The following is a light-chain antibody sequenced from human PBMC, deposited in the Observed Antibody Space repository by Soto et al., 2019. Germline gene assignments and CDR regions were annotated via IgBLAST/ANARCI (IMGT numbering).Light chain of an antibody. CDR1: QSVSRN. CDR3: QQYDNWPRT. J-gene: IGKJ1*01. V-gene: IGKV3-15*01. CDR2: GAS. Sequence: EIVLTQSPATLSVSPGERATLSCRAGQSVSRNLAWYQQKRGQAPRLLIYGASIRATGFPSRFSGSGSGTEFTLTISSLHSEDFAFYYCQQYDNWPRTFGQGTKVEIK.